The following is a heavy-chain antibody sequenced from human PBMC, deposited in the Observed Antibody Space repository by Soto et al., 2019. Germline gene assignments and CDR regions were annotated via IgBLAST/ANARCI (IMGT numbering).Heavy chain of an antibody. CDR2: MNPNSGNT. D-gene: IGHD3-3*01. CDR3: ARDTYYDFWSGYYAPWYYYYGMDV. J-gene: IGHJ6*02. CDR1: RVAYASYD. V-gene: IGHV1-8*01. Sequence: GVSAEPSSKAPRVAYASYDMNWLRQSTEKGPEWMGWMNPNSGNTGYAQKFQGRVTMTRNTSIRTAYMELSSLRSEDTAVYYCARDTYYDFWSGYYAPWYYYYGMDVWGQGTTVTVS.